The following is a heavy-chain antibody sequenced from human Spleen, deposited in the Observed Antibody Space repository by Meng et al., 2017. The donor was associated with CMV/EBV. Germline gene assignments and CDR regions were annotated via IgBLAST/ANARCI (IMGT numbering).Heavy chain of an antibody. J-gene: IGHJ4*02. Sequence: ASVKVSCKASGYTFTGYYLHWVRQAPGQGLEWMGWINPDSGDTNYAQKFQGRVTMTRDTSISTAYMELSRLRSDDTAVYYCARDRDGYNNLDYWGQGTLVTVSS. CDR1: GYTFTGYY. V-gene: IGHV1-2*02. CDR3: ARDRDGYNNLDY. CDR2: INPDSGDT. D-gene: IGHD5-24*01.